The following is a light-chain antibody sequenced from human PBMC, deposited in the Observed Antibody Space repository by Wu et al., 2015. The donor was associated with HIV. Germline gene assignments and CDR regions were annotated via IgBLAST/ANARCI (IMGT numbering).Light chain of an antibody. V-gene: IGKV3-20*01. J-gene: IGKJ2*01. CDR2: GAS. CDR3: QQYGRPPRT. CDR1: QSVSSSY. Sequence: EIVLTQSPGTLSLSPGERATLSCRASQSVSSSYLAWYQRKPGQAPRLLIYGASSRATGIPDRFSGSGSGTDFTLTISGLEPEDFAVYYCQQYGRPPRTFGQGTKLEIK.